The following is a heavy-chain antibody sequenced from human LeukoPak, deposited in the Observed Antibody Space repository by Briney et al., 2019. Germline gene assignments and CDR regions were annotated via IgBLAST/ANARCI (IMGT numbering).Heavy chain of an antibody. D-gene: IGHD4-17*01. Sequence: GGTLRLSRAASVFAFRNAWIRWVRQGPQGGDEWGGRIKSKRDGATTDYAAPVKGRFTISRDDSKNTLYLQMNSLKTEDTAVYYCTTAADYGDYIAYGMDVWGQGTTVTVSS. CDR3: TTAADYGDYIAYGMDV. CDR1: VFAFRNAW. V-gene: IGHV3-15*01. CDR2: IKSKRDGATT. J-gene: IGHJ6*02.